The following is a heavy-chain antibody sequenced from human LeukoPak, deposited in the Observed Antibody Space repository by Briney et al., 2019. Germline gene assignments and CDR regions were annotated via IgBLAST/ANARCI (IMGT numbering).Heavy chain of an antibody. D-gene: IGHD3-3*01. Sequence: SETLSLTCAVYGGSFSGYYWTWIRQPPGKGLEWIGEINHSGSTNYNPSLKSRVTISVDTSKNQFSLKLSSVTAADTAVYYCASRSSIWSGYQDTLYYFDSWGQGTLVTVSS. J-gene: IGHJ4*02. CDR2: INHSGST. V-gene: IGHV4-34*01. CDR1: GGSFSGYY. CDR3: ASRSSIWSGYQDTLYYFDS.